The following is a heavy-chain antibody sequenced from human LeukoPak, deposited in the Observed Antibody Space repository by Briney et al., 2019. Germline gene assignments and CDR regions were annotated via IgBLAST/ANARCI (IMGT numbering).Heavy chain of an antibody. CDR1: GFTFSSYA. CDR3: AKEVWGNSRYNDY. J-gene: IGHJ4*02. V-gene: IGHV3-23*01. D-gene: IGHD3-16*02. Sequence: GGSLRLSCAASGFTFSSYAMSWVRQAPGKGLEWVSAISGSGGTTFYADSVKGRFTISRDNSKNTLYLQMNSLGADDAAVYYCAKEVWGNSRYNDYWGQGTLVTVPS. CDR2: ISGSGGTT.